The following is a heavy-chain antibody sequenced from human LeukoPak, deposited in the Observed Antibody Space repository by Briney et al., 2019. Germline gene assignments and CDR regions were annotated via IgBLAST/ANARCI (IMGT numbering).Heavy chain of an antibody. CDR1: GFTFSTYW. V-gene: IGHV3-7*01. Sequence: GGSLRLSCAASGFTFSTYWMTWVRQAPGKGLEWVANINHDGSEKYYVDSVKGRFTISRDNAKNSLYLQMNGPRAEDTAVYYCAELGITMIGGVWGKGTTVTISS. CDR3: AELGITMIGGV. CDR2: INHDGSEK. D-gene: IGHD3-10*02. J-gene: IGHJ6*04.